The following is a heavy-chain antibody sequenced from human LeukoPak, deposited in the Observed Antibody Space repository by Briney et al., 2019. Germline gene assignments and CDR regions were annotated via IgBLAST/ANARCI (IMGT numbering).Heavy chain of an antibody. J-gene: IGHJ4*02. CDR1: GFTFSSYS. V-gene: IGHV3-48*01. CDR3: ARDRVYYDILTGYSELDY. D-gene: IGHD3-9*01. Sequence: GGSLRLSCAASGFTFSSYSMNWVRQAPGKGLEWVSYISSSSSTIYYADSVKGRFTISRDNAKNSLYLQMNSLRAEDTAVYYCARDRVYYDILTGYSELDYWGQGTLVTVSS. CDR2: ISSSSSTI.